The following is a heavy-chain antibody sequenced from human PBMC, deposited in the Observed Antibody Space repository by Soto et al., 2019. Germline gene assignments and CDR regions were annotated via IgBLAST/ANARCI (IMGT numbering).Heavy chain of an antibody. V-gene: IGHV3-23*01. CDR1: GFTFSSYA. D-gene: IGHD3-3*01. Sequence: PGGSLRLSCAASGFTFSSYAMSWVRQAPGKGLEWVSAISGSGGSTYYADSVKGRFTISRDNSKNTLYLQMNSLRAEDTAVYYCAKVDFWSGLRYYFDYWGQGTLVTVSS. CDR3: AKVDFWSGLRYYFDY. CDR2: ISGSGGST. J-gene: IGHJ4*02.